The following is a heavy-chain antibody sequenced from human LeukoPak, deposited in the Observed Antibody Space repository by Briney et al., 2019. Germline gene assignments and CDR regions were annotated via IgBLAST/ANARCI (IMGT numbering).Heavy chain of an antibody. V-gene: IGHV3-74*01. J-gene: IGHJ4*02. CDR3: ARDTARNPELLDY. CDR2: INSDGSST. D-gene: IGHD1-26*01. CDR1: GFTFSSYW. Sequence: PGGSLRLSCAASGFTFSSYWMHWVRQAPGKGLVWVSRINSDGSSTSYADSVKGRFNISRDNAKNTLYVQMNSLRAEDTAVYYCARDTARNPELLDYWGQGTLVTVSS.